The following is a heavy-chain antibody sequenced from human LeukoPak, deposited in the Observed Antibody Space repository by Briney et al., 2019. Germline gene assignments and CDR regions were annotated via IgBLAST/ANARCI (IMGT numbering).Heavy chain of an antibody. V-gene: IGHV1-2*02. CDR3: ARDYYGSGSYLAFAFDI. CDR2: INPNSGGT. J-gene: IGHJ3*02. D-gene: IGHD3-10*01. CDR1: GYTFTGYY. Sequence: ASVKVSCKASGYTFTGYYMHWVRQAPGQVLEWMGWINPNSGGTNYAQKFQGRVTMTRDTSISTAYMELSRLRSDDTAVYYCARDYYGSGSYLAFAFDIWGQGTMVTVSS.